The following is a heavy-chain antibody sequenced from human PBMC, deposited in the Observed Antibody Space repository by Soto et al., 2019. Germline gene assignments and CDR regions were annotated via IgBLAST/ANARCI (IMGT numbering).Heavy chain of an antibody. CDR2: IYSGGST. D-gene: IGHD1-26*01. Sequence: GESLKISCAASGFTVSSNYMSWVRQAPGKGLEWVSVIYSGGSTYYADSVKGRFTISRDNSKNTLYLQMNSLRAEDTAVYYCARVPSYSGSYYFDYWGQGTLVTVSS. CDR3: ARVPSYSGSYYFDY. CDR1: GFTVSSNY. J-gene: IGHJ4*02. V-gene: IGHV3-66*01.